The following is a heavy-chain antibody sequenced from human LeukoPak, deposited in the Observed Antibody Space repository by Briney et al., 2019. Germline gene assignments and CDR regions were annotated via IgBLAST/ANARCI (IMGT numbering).Heavy chain of an antibody. CDR3: AREGGPDSSGYYVIGFQDAFDI. V-gene: IGHV3-23*01. CDR1: GLTFRTYA. J-gene: IGHJ3*02. Sequence: GGSLRLSCAASGLTFRTYAMSWVRQAPGKGLEWVSSISDGGGYTFYADSVKGRFTISRDNSKNTLYLQMNSLRAEDTAVYYCAREGGPDSSGYYVIGFQDAFDIWGQGTMVTVSS. D-gene: IGHD3-22*01. CDR2: ISDGGGYT.